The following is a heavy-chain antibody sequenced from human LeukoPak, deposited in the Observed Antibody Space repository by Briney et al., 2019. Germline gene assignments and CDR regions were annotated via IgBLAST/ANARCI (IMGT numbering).Heavy chain of an antibody. Sequence: GASVKVSCKASGYTFTSYYMHWVRQAPGQGLEWMGLINPSGGSTSYAQKFQGRVTMTRDTSTSTVYMELSSLRSEDTAVYYCAREGGAAYYYDSSPGLDYWGQGTLVTVSS. CDR3: AREGGAAYYYDSSPGLDY. V-gene: IGHV1-46*01. D-gene: IGHD3-22*01. CDR1: GYTFTSYY. J-gene: IGHJ4*02. CDR2: INPSGGST.